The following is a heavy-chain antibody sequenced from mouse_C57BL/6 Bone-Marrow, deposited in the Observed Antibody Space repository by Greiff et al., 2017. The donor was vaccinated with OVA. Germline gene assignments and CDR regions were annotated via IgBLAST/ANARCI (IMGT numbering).Heavy chain of an antibody. CDR1: GFTFSSYG. Sequence: EVQLVESGGDSVKPGGSLKLSCAASGFTFSSYGMSWVRQTPDKRLEWVATISSGGSYTYYPDSVKGRFTISRDNAKNTLYLQMSSLKSEDTAMYYCARHYGSSSFAYWGQGTLVTVSA. CDR3: ARHYGSSSFAY. CDR2: ISSGGSYT. D-gene: IGHD1-1*01. J-gene: IGHJ3*01. V-gene: IGHV5-6*01.